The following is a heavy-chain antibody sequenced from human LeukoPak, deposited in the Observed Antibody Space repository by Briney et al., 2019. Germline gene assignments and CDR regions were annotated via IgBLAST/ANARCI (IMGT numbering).Heavy chain of an antibody. CDR2: INWNGRSI. CDR1: GFTSSSYW. Sequence: GRSLRLSCAASGFTSSSYWMSWVRHTAGKGLEWVSGINWNGRSIGYADSVKGRFTVYKENAKSSLYLQMSSLRAEDTALYYCARAYGKWNDVYFYSFDLWGQGTMVTVSS. CDR3: ARAYGKWNDVYFYSFDL. J-gene: IGHJ3*01. D-gene: IGHD1-20*01. V-gene: IGHV3-20*04.